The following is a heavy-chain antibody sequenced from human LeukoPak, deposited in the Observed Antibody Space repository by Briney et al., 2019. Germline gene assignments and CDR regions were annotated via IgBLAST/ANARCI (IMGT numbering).Heavy chain of an antibody. J-gene: IGHJ4*02. CDR2: ISGGGGST. CDR3: AKTVIAAGTTGIFDY. CDR1: GFTFSSYA. V-gene: IGHV3-23*01. Sequence: GGSLRLSCAASGFTFSSYAMSWVRQAPGKGLEWVSAISGGGGSTYYADSVKGRFTISRDNSKNTLYLQMNSLRAEDTAVYYCAKTVIAAGTTGIFDYWGQGTLVTVSS. D-gene: IGHD6-13*01.